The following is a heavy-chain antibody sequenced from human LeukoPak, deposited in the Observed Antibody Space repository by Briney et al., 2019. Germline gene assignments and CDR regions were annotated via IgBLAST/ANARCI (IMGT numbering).Heavy chain of an antibody. CDR3: ARDRRDGYNLYYFDL. D-gene: IGHD5-24*01. V-gene: IGHV4-61*02. CDR2: IYTSGST. Sequence: SETLSLTCTVSGGSIYSGSYYWSWIRQPAGKGLEWIGRIYTSGSTNYNPSLKSRVTISVDTSKNQFSLKLSSVTAADTAVYYCARDRRDGYNLYYFDLWGQGTLVTVSS. J-gene: IGHJ4*02. CDR1: GGSIYSGSYY.